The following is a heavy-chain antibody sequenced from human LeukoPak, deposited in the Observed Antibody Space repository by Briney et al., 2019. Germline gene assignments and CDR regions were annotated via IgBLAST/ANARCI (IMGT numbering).Heavy chain of an antibody. Sequence: GGSLRLSCAASGFTFSSYAMSWVRQAPGKGLEWVSGISGSGGSTYYADSVKGRFTISRDNSKNTLYLQMNSLRAEDTAVYYCAKKVGSGWYYQPIDYWGQGTLVTVSS. CDR1: GFTFSSYA. CDR3: AKKVGSGWYYQPIDY. CDR2: ISGSGGST. J-gene: IGHJ4*02. D-gene: IGHD6-19*01. V-gene: IGHV3-23*01.